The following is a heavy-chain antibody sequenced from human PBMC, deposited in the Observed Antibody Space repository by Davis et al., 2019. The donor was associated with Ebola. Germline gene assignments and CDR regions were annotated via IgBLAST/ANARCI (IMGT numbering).Heavy chain of an antibody. J-gene: IGHJ4*02. V-gene: IGHV3-7*03. CDR3: ARDLVYGGNAFFDY. CDR1: GFTFSGSA. CDR2: INQDGGEK. D-gene: IGHD4-23*01. Sequence: GESLKISCAASGFTFSGSAMHWVRQAPGKGLEWVANINQDGGEKQYVDSVKGRFTISRDNAKNSLSLQMSSLRADDTAMYYCARDLVYGGNAFFDYWGQGTPVRVSS.